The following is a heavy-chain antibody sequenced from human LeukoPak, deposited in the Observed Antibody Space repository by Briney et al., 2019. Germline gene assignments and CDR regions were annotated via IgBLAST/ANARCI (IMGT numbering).Heavy chain of an antibody. CDR2: IWYDGSNK. D-gene: IGHD4-17*01. CDR3: ARDKEDYGDPGVIDY. CDR1: GFTFSSYG. J-gene: IGHJ4*02. Sequence: PGGSLRLSCAASGFTFSSYGMHWVRQAPGKGLEWVAVIWYDGSNKYYADSVKGRFTISRDNSKSTLYLQMNSLRAEDTAVYYCARDKEDYGDPGVIDYWGQGTLVTVSS. V-gene: IGHV3-33*01.